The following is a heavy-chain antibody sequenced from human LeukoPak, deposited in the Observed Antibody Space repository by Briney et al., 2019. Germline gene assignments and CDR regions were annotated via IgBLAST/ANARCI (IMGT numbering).Heavy chain of an antibody. Sequence: SETLSLTCAVYGGSFSGYYWSWIRQPPGKGLEWIGQISQSGSTNYNPSLKSRVTISVDTSKNQFSLRLSSVTAADTAVYSCARGDIAVAGYRWYFDLWGRGTLVTVSS. D-gene: IGHD6-19*01. J-gene: IGHJ2*01. CDR1: GGSFSGYY. CDR3: ARGDIAVAGYRWYFDL. V-gene: IGHV4-34*01. CDR2: ISQSGST.